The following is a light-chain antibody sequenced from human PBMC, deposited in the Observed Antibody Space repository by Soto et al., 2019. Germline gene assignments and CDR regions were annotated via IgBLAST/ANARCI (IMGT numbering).Light chain of an antibody. Sequence: EIVLTQSPGTLSLSPGERATLSCRACQSVSSSSLAWYQQKPGQAPRLLIYGASSRATGIPDRFSGSGSGTDFTLTISRLEPEDFAVYYCQQYGTSPLTFGGGTKVEIK. CDR3: QQYGTSPLT. V-gene: IGKV3-20*01. CDR2: GAS. CDR1: QSVSSSS. J-gene: IGKJ4*01.